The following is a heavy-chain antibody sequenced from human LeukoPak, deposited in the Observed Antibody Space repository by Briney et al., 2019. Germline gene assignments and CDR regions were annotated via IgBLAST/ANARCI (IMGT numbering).Heavy chain of an antibody. V-gene: IGHV4-34*01. Sequence: SETLSLTCAVYGGSFSGYYWSWIRQPPGKGLEWIAEINHSGSTNYNPSLKSRVTISVDTSKNQFSLKLSSVTAADTGVYYCARVDYGDYSKDFDYWGQGTLVTVSS. D-gene: IGHD4-17*01. CDR2: INHSGST. CDR3: ARVDYGDYSKDFDY. CDR1: GGSFSGYY. J-gene: IGHJ4*02.